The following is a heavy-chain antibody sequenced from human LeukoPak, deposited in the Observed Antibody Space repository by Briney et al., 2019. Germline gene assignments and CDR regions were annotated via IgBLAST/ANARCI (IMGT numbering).Heavy chain of an antibody. CDR2: INSDGSST. V-gene: IGHV3-74*01. Sequence: AGGSLRLSCAASGFTFSTYWMHWVRQAPGKGLVWVSRINSDGSSTSYADSVKGRFTISRDNAKNTLYLQMNSLRAEDTAVYYCARGRELLRYFDYWGQGTLVTVSS. CDR3: ARGRELLRYFDY. D-gene: IGHD1-26*01. CDR1: GFTFSTYW. J-gene: IGHJ4*02.